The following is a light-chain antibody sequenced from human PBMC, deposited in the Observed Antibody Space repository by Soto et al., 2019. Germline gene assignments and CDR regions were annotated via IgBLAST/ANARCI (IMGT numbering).Light chain of an antibody. V-gene: IGKV3-20*01. Sequence: EIVLTQSTGTLSLSPGERATLSCRASQSVSSNYLAWYQQKPGQAPRLLIYGASSRATGIPDRCSGSRSGTDFILTTSRLEPDDVAVYYCQQYGSSPMTFGQGTRLKIK. CDR1: QSVSSNY. J-gene: IGKJ5*01. CDR2: GAS. CDR3: QQYGSSPMT.